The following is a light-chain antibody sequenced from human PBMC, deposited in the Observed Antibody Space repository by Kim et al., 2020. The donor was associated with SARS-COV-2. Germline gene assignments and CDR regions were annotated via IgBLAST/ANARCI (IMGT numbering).Light chain of an antibody. J-gene: IGLJ2*01. CDR1: TSNIGSNT. CDR3: AAWDDSLNGVV. Sequence: QSVLTQPPSASGTPGQTVTISCYGSTSNIGSNTVNWYRHLPGTAPKLLIYTSDQRPSGVPDRFSGSKSGTSATLAISGLQSEDEADYYCAAWDDSLNGVVFGGGTQLTVL. CDR2: TSD. V-gene: IGLV1-44*01.